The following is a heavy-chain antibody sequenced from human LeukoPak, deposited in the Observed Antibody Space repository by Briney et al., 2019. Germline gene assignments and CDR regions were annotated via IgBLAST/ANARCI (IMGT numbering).Heavy chain of an antibody. D-gene: IGHD3-9*01. Sequence: GGSLRLSCAASGFTFSSYGMSWVRQAPGKGLEWVSAISGSGGSTYYADSVKGRFTISRDNSKNTLYLHMNSLRAEDTAVYYCAKGHIVLRYFDWFHNYYMNVWGKGTTVTISS. J-gene: IGHJ6*03. CDR2: ISGSGGST. CDR1: GFTFSSYG. V-gene: IGHV3-23*01. CDR3: AKGHIVLRYFDWFHNYYMNV.